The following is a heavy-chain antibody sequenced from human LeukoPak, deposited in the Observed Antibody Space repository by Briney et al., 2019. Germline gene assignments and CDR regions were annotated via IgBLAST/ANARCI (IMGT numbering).Heavy chain of an antibody. J-gene: IGHJ4*02. CDR3: ARANILLWFGELLHKAPIDY. CDR2: IPYDGSNK. CDR1: GFTFSSYA. Sequence: GGSLRLSCAASGFTFSSYAMHWVRQAPGKGLEWVAVIPYDGSNKYYADSVKGRFTISRDNSKNTLYLQMNSLRAEDTAVYYCARANILLWFGELLHKAPIDYWGQGTLVTVSS. D-gene: IGHD3-10*01. V-gene: IGHV3-30-3*01.